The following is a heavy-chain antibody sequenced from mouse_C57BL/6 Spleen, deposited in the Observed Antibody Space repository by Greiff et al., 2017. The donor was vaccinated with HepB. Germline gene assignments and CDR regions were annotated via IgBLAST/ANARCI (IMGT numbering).Heavy chain of an antibody. V-gene: IGHV5-16*01. J-gene: IGHJ1*03. CDR1: GFTFSDYY. D-gene: IGHD3-3*01. CDR3: ARDEGGLGGYFDV. Sequence: EVMLVESEGGLVQPGSSMKLSCTASGFTFSDYYMAWVRQVPEKGLEWVANINYDGSSTYYLDSLKSRFIISRDNAKNILYLQMSSLKSEDTATYYCARDEGGLGGYFDVWGTGTTVTVSS. CDR2: INYDGSST.